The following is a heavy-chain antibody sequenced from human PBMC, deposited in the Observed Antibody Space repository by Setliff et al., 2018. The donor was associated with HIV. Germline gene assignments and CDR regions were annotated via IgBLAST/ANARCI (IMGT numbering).Heavy chain of an antibody. CDR2: IYYSGSP. Sequence: PSETPSLTCTVSGGSISSHYWTWIQQPPGKELEWIGSIYYSGSPNYNPSLKSRVTMSVDTSKNQFSLKLTSVTAADTAVYFCARTDHTSSSDFWGQGTLVTVSS. V-gene: IGHV4-59*11. CDR1: GGSISSHY. J-gene: IGHJ4*02. D-gene: IGHD6-6*01. CDR3: ARTDHTSSSDF.